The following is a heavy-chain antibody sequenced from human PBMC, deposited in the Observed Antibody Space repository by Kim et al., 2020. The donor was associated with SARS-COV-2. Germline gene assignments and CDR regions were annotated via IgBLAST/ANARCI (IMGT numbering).Heavy chain of an antibody. D-gene: IGHD3-10*01. V-gene: IGHV3-11*06. Sequence: SVNGRFTISRDNARNSLYLQMHSLRAEDTAVYYCARAVRNYYGSVSFFDYWGQGSLVTVSS. CDR3: ARAVRNYYGSVSFFDY. J-gene: IGHJ4*02.